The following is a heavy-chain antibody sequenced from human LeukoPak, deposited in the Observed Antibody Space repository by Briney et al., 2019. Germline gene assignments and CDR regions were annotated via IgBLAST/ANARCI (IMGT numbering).Heavy chain of an antibody. J-gene: IGHJ4*02. D-gene: IGHD6-19*01. CDR1: GYTLTELS. CDR3: AADSSGWSDY. V-gene: IGHV1-24*01. CDR2: FDPEDGET. Sequence: ASGNLSFKVSGYTLTELSIHWERQAPGPGLEWMGGFDPEDGETIYAQKFQGRVTMTEDTSTDTAYMELSSLRSEDTAVYYCAADSSGWSDYWGQGTLVTVSS.